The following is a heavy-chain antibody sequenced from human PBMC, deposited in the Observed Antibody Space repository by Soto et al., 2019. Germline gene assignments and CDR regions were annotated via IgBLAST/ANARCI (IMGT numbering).Heavy chain of an antibody. CDR2: INHSGST. CDR3: ARVGGGSYPIDY. J-gene: IGHJ4*02. D-gene: IGHD1-26*01. CDR1: GGSFSGYY. V-gene: IGHV4-34*01. Sequence: LSETLSLTCAVYGGSFSGYYWSWIRQPPGKGLEWIGEINHSGSTNYNPSLKSRVTISVDTSKNQFSLKLSSVTAADTAVYYCARVGGGSYPIDYWGQGTLVTVSS.